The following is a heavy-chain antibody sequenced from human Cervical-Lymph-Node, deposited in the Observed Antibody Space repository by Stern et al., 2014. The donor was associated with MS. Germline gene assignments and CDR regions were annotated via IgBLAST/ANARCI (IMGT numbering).Heavy chain of an antibody. D-gene: IGHD1-26*01. CDR3: ARGLSGAGRYFDY. V-gene: IGHV3-33*08. CDR1: GFSFSNFG. Sequence: QVQLLESGGAVVQPGRSLRLSCAASGFSFSNFGMHWVRQAPGKGLEWVAVIWSDGSFQYYGDSVEGRFSISRDNSQNTLYLQMNSLRVEDTAVYYCARGLSGAGRYFDYWGQGSLVTVSS. J-gene: IGHJ4*02. CDR2: IWSDGSFQ.